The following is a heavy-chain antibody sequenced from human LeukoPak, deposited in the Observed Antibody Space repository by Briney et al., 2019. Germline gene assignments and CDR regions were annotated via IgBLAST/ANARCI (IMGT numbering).Heavy chain of an antibody. CDR2: IWYGGSNK. Sequence: GGSLRLSCAASGFTFSSYGMHWVRQAPGKGLEWVAVIWYGGSNKYYADSVKGRFTISRDNSKNTLYLQMNSLRAEDTAVYYCAKDLGIQQQLVVEYFQHWGQGTLVTVSS. D-gene: IGHD6-13*01. CDR1: GFTFSSYG. V-gene: IGHV3-33*06. J-gene: IGHJ1*01. CDR3: AKDLGIQQQLVVEYFQH.